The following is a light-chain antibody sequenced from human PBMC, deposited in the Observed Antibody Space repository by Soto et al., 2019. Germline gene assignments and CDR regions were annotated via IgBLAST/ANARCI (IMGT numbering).Light chain of an antibody. CDR3: QQRSHWPPWT. V-gene: IGKV3-11*01. CDR2: DAS. CDR1: QSVSSY. Sequence: EIVLTQSPATLSLSPGERATLSCRASQSVSSYLAWYQQKPGQAPRLLIYDASNRATGIPARFSGSGSGTDFTLTISSLEPEDCAVYYCQQRSHWPPWTFGQGTKVEIK. J-gene: IGKJ1*01.